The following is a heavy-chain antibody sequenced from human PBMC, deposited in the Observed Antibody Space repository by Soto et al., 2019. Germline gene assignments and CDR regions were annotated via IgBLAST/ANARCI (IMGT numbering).Heavy chain of an antibody. D-gene: IGHD6-19*01. CDR1: GFTFSSDG. Sequence: PGGSLRLSCAESGFTFSSDGMHWVRQAPGKGLEWVAVISYDGRNKYYADSVKGRFTISRDNSKNTLYLQMSSLRPEDTAVYYCVKDGSSGWPYYYGMDVWGQGTTVTVSS. J-gene: IGHJ6*02. CDR3: VKDGSSGWPYYYGMDV. CDR2: ISYDGRNK. V-gene: IGHV3-30*18.